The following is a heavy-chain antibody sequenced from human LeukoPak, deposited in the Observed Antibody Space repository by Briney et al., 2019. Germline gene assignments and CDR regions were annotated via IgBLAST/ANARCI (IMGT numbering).Heavy chain of an antibody. V-gene: IGHV4-59*08. Sequence: SSETLSLTCTVSGGSISSYYWSWIRQPPGKGLEWIGYIYYSGSTNYNPYLKSRVTISVDTSKNQFSLKLSSVTAADTAVYYCARRVSYGDYGFWFDPWGQGTLVTVSS. CDR1: GGSISSYY. CDR2: IYYSGST. CDR3: ARRVSYGDYGFWFDP. J-gene: IGHJ5*02. D-gene: IGHD4-17*01.